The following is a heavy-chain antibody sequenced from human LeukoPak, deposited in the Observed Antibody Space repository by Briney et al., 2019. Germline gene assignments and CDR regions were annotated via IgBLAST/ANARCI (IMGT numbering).Heavy chain of an antibody. CDR2: IGASGEST. Sequence: GGSLRPSCAASGFTFSVAAMTWVRQAPGKGLEWVSLIGASGESTYYADSVKGRFTISRDNSKNTLSLQMNSLRVEDTAMYFCAKDIQLSTWGLGTMVTVSS. CDR1: GFTFSVAA. CDR3: AKDIQLST. V-gene: IGHV3-23*01. D-gene: IGHD5-24*01. J-gene: IGHJ3*01.